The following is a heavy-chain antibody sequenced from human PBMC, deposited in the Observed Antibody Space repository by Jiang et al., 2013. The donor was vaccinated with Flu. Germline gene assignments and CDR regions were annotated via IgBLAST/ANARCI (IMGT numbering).Heavy chain of an antibody. CDR1: GGTSSHYT. CDR2: IIPILGMT. D-gene: IGHD1-14*01. V-gene: IGHV1-69*02. Sequence: QSGSELKMPGSSVKVSCQASGGTSSHYTITWVRQAPGQGLEWVGRIIPILGMTNYAQKFQGRATITADRSTNTAYLELSALKSEDTAVYYCGSPSSSNHNYFDYWGQGTLVTVSS. CDR3: GSPSSSNHNYFDY. J-gene: IGHJ4*02.